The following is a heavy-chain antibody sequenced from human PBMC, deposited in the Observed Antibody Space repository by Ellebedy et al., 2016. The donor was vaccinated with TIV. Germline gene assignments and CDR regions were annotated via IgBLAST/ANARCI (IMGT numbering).Heavy chain of an antibody. D-gene: IGHD3-22*01. CDR3: AREGDTYPPNDSGGYDPYYYYYYGMDV. J-gene: IGHJ6*02. Sequence: ASVKVSXXASGYTFSSFDIHWIRQATGQGLEWMGKMNSNSGNADYAQKFQGRVTMTRDTSTSTVYMELSSLRSEDTAVYYCAREGDTYPPNDSGGYDPYYYYYYGMDVWGPGTTVTVSS. CDR2: MNSNSGNA. CDR1: GYTFSSFD. V-gene: IGHV1-8*01.